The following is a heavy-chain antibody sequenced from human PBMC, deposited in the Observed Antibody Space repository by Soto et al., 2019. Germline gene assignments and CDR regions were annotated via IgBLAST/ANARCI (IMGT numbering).Heavy chain of an antibody. V-gene: IGHV3-73*01. D-gene: IGHD2-21*02. CDR2: IRSKPNNYAT. CDR3: SSRRYCGGDCYFDY. CDR1: GFTFSGSA. J-gene: IGHJ4*02. Sequence: EVQLVESGGGLVQPGGSLKLSCAASGFTFSGSAMHWVRQASGKGLEWVGRIRSKPNNYATAYSASVKGRFTISRDDSKTSAYLQMDGLRTGDTAVYYCSSRRYCGGDCYFDYWGQGTLVTVSS.